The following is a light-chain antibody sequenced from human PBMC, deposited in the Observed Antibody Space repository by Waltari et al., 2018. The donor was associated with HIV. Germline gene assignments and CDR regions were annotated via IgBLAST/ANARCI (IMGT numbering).Light chain of an antibody. Sequence: IKMTQSPSSLSASVGEGVTITCRSSQSISSNLNWYQQTTGKAPKLLISEASILQSGVPSRFSGSGSGTDFALTITTLQPEDIATYYCQQSHSNPPTFGQGTKVELK. CDR1: QSISSN. J-gene: IGKJ1*01. CDR3: QQSHSNPPT. V-gene: IGKV1-39*01. CDR2: EAS.